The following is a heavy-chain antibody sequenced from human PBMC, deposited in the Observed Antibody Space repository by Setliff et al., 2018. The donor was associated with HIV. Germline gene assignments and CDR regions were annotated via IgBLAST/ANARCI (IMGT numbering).Heavy chain of an antibody. J-gene: IGHJ4*02. D-gene: IGHD5-18*01. CDR3: ARVFVDTAVLRVLEYYFDS. CDR2: MYYSGST. V-gene: IGHV4-38-2*01. CDR1: GFSISSRYY. Sequence: SETLSLTCDVSGFSISSRYYWGWVRQPPGKGLEWIGSMYYSGSTYYTPSLKSLITISLDTSKNQFSLRMRSVTAADTAVYYCARVFVDTAVLRVLEYYFDSWGRGTLVTVSS.